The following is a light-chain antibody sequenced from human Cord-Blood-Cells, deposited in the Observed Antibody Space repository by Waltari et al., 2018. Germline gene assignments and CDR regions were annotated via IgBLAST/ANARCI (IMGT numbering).Light chain of an antibody. CDR1: SSDVGSYTI. J-gene: IGLJ2*01. V-gene: IGLV2-23*01. CDR3: CSYAGSSTLV. Sequence: QSALPQPASVSGSPGQSITISCTGTSSDVGSYTIVSWYQQHPGKAPKLMIYEGSKRPSGVSNRFSGSKSGNTASLTISGLQAEDEADYYCCSYAGSSTLVFGGGTKLTVL. CDR2: EGS.